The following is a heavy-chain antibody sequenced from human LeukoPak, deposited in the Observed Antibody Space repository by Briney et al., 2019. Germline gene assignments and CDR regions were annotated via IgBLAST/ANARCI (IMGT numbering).Heavy chain of an antibody. V-gene: IGHV1-8*03. Sequence: GASVKVSCKASGYTFTSYDINWVRQATGQGLEWMGWMNPNSGNTGYAQKFQGRVTITRNTSISTAYMELSSLRSEDTAVYYCARGGREVATIIAWGQGTLVTVSS. D-gene: IGHD5-24*01. CDR2: MNPNSGNT. CDR3: ARGGREVATIIA. CDR1: GYTFTSYD. J-gene: IGHJ5*02.